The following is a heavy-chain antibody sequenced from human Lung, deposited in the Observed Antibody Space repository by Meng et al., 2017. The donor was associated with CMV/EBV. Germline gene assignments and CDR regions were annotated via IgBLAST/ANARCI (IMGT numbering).Heavy chain of an antibody. CDR1: GFTFRDHY. J-gene: IGHJ6*02. CDR3: ARGRGRGRGIISTGMDV. CDR2: ISVSSTVM. V-gene: IGHV3-11*01. Sequence: GGSXRLXCAASGFTFRDHYMSWIRQAPGKGLEWISYISVSSTVMYYADSVKGRFTISRDDAMSSLYLQMDSLRAEDSALYYCARGRGRGRGIISTGMDVWRQGXTVTVSS. D-gene: IGHD3-10*01.